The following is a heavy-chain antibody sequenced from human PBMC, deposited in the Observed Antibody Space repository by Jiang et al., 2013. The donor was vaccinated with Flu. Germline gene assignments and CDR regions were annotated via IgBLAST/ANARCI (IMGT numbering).Heavy chain of an antibody. CDR1: GYTFTSYY. D-gene: IGHD3-10*01. CDR3: ARERSESGLDY. Sequence: GAEVKKPGASVKVSCKASGYTFTSYYMHWVRQAPGQGLEWMGIINPSGGTTNYAQKFQGRVTMTRDTSTSTVYMELSSLRSEDTAVYYCARERSESGLDYWGQGTLVTVSS. CDR2: INPSGGTT. J-gene: IGHJ4*02. V-gene: IGHV1-46*01.